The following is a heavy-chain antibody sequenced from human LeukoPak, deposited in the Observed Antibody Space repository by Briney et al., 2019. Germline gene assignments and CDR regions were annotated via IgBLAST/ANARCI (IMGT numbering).Heavy chain of an antibody. Sequence: GGSLRLSCAASGFTFSSYAMSWVRQAPGKGLAWVSAISGSGGSTYYADSVKGRFTISRDNAKNSLYLQMNSLKAEDTAIYYCAREVGTPQAFDIWGQGTMVTVSS. J-gene: IGHJ3*02. V-gene: IGHV3-23*01. CDR2: ISGSGGST. CDR3: AREVGTPQAFDI. CDR1: GFTFSSYA. D-gene: IGHD1-26*01.